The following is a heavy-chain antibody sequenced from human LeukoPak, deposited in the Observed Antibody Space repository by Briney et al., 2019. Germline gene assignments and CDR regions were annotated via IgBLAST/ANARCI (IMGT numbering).Heavy chain of an antibody. Sequence: ASVEVSCKASGYTFTGYYMHWVRQAPGQGLEWMGIINPSGGSTSYAQKFQGRVTMTRDTSTSTVYMELSSLRSEDTAVYYCARAPFYYYGMDVWGQGTTVTVSS. CDR2: INPSGGST. CDR1: GYTFTGYY. J-gene: IGHJ6*02. CDR3: ARAPFYYYGMDV. V-gene: IGHV1-46*01.